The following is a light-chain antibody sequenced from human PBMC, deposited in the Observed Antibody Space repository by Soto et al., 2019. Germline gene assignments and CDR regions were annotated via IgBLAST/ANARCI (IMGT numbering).Light chain of an antibody. Sequence: QAVVTQSPSVSGAPRQSVNISCSGNNSNIGSNAVHWYQQLPGKAPKLLMYYNDMLPSGVSDRFSGSKSGTSASLAISGLQSEDEGDYYCATWDDRLTAWVFGGGTQLTVL. V-gene: IGLV1-36*01. J-gene: IGLJ3*02. CDR2: YND. CDR1: NSNIGSNA. CDR3: ATWDDRLTAWV.